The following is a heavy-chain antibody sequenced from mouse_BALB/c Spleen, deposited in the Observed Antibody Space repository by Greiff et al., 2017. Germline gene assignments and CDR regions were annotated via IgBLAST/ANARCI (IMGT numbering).Heavy chain of an antibody. D-gene: IGHD1-1*01. CDR2: IYYSGTI. J-gene: IGHJ3*01. CDR3: ARDRAYGSSPFAY. V-gene: IGHV3-5*02. CDR1: GISITTGNYR. Sequence: EVQLQESGPGLVKPSQTVSLTCTVTGISITTGNYRWSWIRQFPGNKLEWIGYIYYSGTITYNPSLTSRTTITRDTSKNQFFLEMNSLTAEDTATYYCARDRAYGSSPFAYWGQGTLVTVSA.